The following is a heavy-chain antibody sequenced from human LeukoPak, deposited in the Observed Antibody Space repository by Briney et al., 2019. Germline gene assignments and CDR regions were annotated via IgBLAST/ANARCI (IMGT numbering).Heavy chain of an antibody. V-gene: IGHV4-59*01. J-gene: IGHJ5*02. Sequence: SETLSLTCTVSTGSISSYYWHWIRQSPGKGLEWIGYIYHSGDSKYNPSLKSRVIMSVGTSKNQFSLSLTSVTAADTAVYYCARRAGPDTNWFDPWGQGTLVTVSS. CDR1: TGSISSYY. D-gene: IGHD5-18*01. CDR3: ARRAGPDTNWFDP. CDR2: IYHSGDS.